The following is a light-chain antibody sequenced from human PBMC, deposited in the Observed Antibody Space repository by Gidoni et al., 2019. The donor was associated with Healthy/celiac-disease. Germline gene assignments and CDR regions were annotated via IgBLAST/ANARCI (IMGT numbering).Light chain of an antibody. CDR2: WAS. CDR3: QQYYSTPWT. CDR1: QSVLYSSNNKNY. J-gene: IGKJ1*01. Sequence: DIVMPQSPDSLAVSLGERATINCKSSQSVLYSSNNKNYLAWYQQKPGQPPKLLIYWASTRESGVPDRFSGSGSGTDFTLTISSLQAEDGAVYYCQQYYSTPWTFXQXTKVEIK. V-gene: IGKV4-1*01.